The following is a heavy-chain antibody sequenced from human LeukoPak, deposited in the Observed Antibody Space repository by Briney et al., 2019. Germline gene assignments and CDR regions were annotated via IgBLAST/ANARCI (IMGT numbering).Heavy chain of an antibody. Sequence: GGSLRLSCAASGFTFSAYAMTWVRQAPGKGLEWVSSIGSDNKPHYSESVKGRFAISRDNSKTMLFLQLNSLRAEDTALYYCARDVHPYVTMDVLGQGTTVTVSS. CDR2: IGSDNKP. J-gene: IGHJ6*02. D-gene: IGHD3-10*02. CDR1: GFTFSAYA. CDR3: ARDVHPYVTMDV. V-gene: IGHV3-23*01.